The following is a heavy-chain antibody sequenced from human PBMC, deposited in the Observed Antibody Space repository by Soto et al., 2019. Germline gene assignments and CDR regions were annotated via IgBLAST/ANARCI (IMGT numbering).Heavy chain of an antibody. CDR1: GGSMNSHDYY. D-gene: IGHD3-10*01. J-gene: IGHJ3*02. V-gene: IGHV4-30-4*01. Sequence: QEPLQESGPGLVKPSQTLSLTCTVSGGSMNSHDYYWSWIRQPPGKGLEWIGYIHNSGSTYYNPSLKSRLTISSDTSKYQFSLRLNSVTAADTALYYCARGEVRGPFDIWGQGTMVTVSS. CDR2: IHNSGST. CDR3: ARGEVRGPFDI.